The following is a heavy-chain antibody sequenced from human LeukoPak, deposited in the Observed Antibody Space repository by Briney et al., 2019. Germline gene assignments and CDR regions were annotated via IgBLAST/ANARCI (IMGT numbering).Heavy chain of an antibody. V-gene: IGHV3-64D*06. D-gene: IGHD6-19*01. CDR1: GFTFCSYT. CDR3: VKAQGIAVAGYFDY. CDR2: ISSNGVST. Sequence: PGGSLRLSCSASGFTFCSYTMHWVRQAPGKGLEYVSTISSNGVSTYYADSVKGRFTISRDNSKNTLYLQMSSLRAEDTAVYYCVKAQGIAVAGYFDYWGQGTLVTVPS. J-gene: IGHJ4*02.